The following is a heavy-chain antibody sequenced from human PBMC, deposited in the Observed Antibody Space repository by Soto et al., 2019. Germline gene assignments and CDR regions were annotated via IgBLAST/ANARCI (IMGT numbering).Heavy chain of an antibody. V-gene: IGHV1-2*02. D-gene: IGHD6-13*01. Sequence: ASVKVSCKASGYILIGYPMHWVRQAPGQGLEWMGWINPNSGGTNYAQKFQGRVTMTRDTSISTAYMELSRLRSDDTAVYYWAKTPLQSSSWLDYWGQGTLVTVSS. CDR2: INPNSGGT. J-gene: IGHJ4*02. CDR3: AKTPLQSSSWLDY. CDR1: GYILIGYP.